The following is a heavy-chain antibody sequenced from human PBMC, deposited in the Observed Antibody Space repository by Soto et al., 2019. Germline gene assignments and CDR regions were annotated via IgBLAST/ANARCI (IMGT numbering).Heavy chain of an antibody. D-gene: IGHD5-18*01. Sequence: QVQLVPSGAEVKKPGSSVKVSCKASGGTFSSYAISWVRQAPGQGLEWMGGIIPIFGTANYAQKFQGRVTITADESTSTADMELSSLRSEDTAVYYCARTNTAMVTGWFDPWGQGTLVTVSS. CDR1: GGTFSSYA. CDR2: IIPIFGTA. J-gene: IGHJ5*02. CDR3: ARTNTAMVTGWFDP. V-gene: IGHV1-69*12.